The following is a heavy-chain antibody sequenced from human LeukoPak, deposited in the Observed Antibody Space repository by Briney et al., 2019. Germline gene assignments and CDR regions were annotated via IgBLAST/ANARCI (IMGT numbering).Heavy chain of an antibody. CDR1: GFMFSSNW. D-gene: IGHD4-11*01. V-gene: IGHV3-7*03. CDR3: ARDYDYSNHLYGMDV. J-gene: IGHJ6*02. CDR2: IKEDGTET. Sequence: GGSLRLSCAASGFMFSSNWMSWVRLAPGKGLEWVANIKEDGTETYYVDSVKGRFTISRDNAKNSLYLQMNSLRVEDTAVYYCARDYDYSNHLYGMDVWGPGTTVTVSS.